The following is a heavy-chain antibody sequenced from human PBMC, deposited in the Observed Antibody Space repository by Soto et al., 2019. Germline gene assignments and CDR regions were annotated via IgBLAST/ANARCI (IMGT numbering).Heavy chain of an antibody. Sequence: PGGSLRLSCATSGFTFNTYGMHWVRQAPGKGLEWVAIIWYDGSNKYYADSVKGRFTISRDNSKNTLSLQMNSLRAEDTALYYCARSDCTGAYCYSWPFNYGVDVWGQGTPVTAP. CDR1: GFTFNTYG. D-gene: IGHD2-21*02. V-gene: IGHV3-33*08. CDR2: IWYDGSNK. CDR3: ARSDCTGAYCYSWPFNYGVDV. J-gene: IGHJ6*02.